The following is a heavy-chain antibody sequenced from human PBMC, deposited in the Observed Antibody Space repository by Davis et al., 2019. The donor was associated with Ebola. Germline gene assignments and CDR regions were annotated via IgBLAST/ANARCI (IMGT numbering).Heavy chain of an antibody. CDR1: GCSISSYY. CDR3: ARRPGGIVLVGGQHWVRYGMDV. D-gene: IGHD2-8*02. CDR2: IYYSGST. J-gene: IGHJ6*02. V-gene: IGHV4-59*12. Sequence: MPSETLSLTCTVSGCSISSYYWSWIRQPPGKGLAWIGYIYYSGSTNYNPSLKSRVTISVDTSKNQFSLKLSSVTAADTAVYYCARRPGGIVLVGGQHWVRYGMDVWGQGTTVTVSS.